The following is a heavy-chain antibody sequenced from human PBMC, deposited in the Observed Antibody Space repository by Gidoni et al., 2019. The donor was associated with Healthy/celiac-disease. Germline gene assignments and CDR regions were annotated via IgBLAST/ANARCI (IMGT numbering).Heavy chain of an antibody. Sequence: QVQLVQSGAEVKKPGASVKVSCKASGYTFTSYGISWVRQAPGQGLEWMGWISAYNGNTNYAQKLQGRVTMTTDTSTSTAYMELRSLRSDDTAVFYCARPLYYCSSTSCYQGDGMDVWGQGTTVTVSS. CDR1: GYTFTSYG. CDR3: ARPLYYCSSTSCYQGDGMDV. CDR2: ISAYNGNT. V-gene: IGHV1-18*01. D-gene: IGHD2-2*01. J-gene: IGHJ6*02.